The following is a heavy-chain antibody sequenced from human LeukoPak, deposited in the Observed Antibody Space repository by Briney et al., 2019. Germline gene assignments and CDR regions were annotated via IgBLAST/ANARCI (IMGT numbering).Heavy chain of an antibody. D-gene: IGHD4-11*01. J-gene: IGHJ4*02. CDR3: ARGLTVTTPF. CDR1: GFTFSSYS. CDR2: ISSSSSYI. Sequence: PGGSLRLSCAATGFTFSSYSMNWVRQAPGKGLEWVSSISSSSSYIYYADSVKGRFTISRDNAKNSLYLQMNSLRAEDTAVYYCARGLTVTTPFWGQGTLVTVSS. V-gene: IGHV3-21*01.